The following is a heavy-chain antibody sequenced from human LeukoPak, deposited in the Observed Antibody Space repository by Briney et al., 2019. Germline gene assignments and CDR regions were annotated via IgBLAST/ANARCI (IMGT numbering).Heavy chain of an antibody. CDR2: IDWDDDK. J-gene: IGHJ4*02. Sequence: SGPALVKPTQTLTLTSTFSGFSLSTPEMCVTWIRQPPGKALEWLARIDWDDDKFYSPSLRTRLTISKDTPKNQVVLRMTNMDPVDRVKYYCARMTPDSPSFDYWGQGALITVSS. CDR1: GFSLSTPEMC. D-gene: IGHD2-15*01. V-gene: IGHV2-70*17. CDR3: ARMTPDSPSFDY.